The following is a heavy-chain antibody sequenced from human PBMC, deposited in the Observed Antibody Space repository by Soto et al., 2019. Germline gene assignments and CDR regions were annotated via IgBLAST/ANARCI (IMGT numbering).Heavy chain of an antibody. J-gene: IGHJ6*02. CDR2: IWYDGSNK. CDR1: GFTFRNFG. CDR3: ARDGDIQGGPPPKNYAMDV. Sequence: QVRLVESGGGVVQPGRSLRLSCSASGFTFRNFGFHWVRQAPGKWLEWVALIWYDGSNKYYAESLKGRVSISRDNSKNTLYLEMKSLRFEDTAVYYCARDGDIQGGPPPKNYAMDVWGQGTTVTVSS. V-gene: IGHV3-33*08. D-gene: IGHD5-12*01.